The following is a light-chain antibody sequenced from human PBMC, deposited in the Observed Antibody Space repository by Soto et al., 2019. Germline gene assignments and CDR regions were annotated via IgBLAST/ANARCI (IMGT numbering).Light chain of an antibody. CDR3: QQSYSTPLT. Sequence: DIRMGQGPSPLSASLGERRDRKGRASQSIRNWLAWYQQKPGTAPKLLIYHASTLESGVPSRFSGSGSGTDFTITISPLQPADFATYYCQQSYSTPLTIGPGTRLEIK. V-gene: IGKV1-39*01. CDR1: QSIRNW. CDR2: HAS. J-gene: IGKJ5*01.